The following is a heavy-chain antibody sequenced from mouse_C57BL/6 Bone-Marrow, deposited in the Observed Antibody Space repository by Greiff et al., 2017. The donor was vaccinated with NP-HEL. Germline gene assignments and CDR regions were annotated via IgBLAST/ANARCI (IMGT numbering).Heavy chain of an antibody. V-gene: IGHV5-6*01. CDR1: GFTFSSYG. J-gene: IGHJ3*01. CDR2: ISSGGSYT. Sequence: EVQLVESGGDLVKPGGSLKLSCAASGFTFSSYGMSWVRQTPDKRLEWVATISSGGSYTYYPDSVKRRFTISRDNAKNTLYLQMSSLKSEDTAMYYCARHFAWFAYWGQGTLVTVSA. CDR3: ARHFAWFAY.